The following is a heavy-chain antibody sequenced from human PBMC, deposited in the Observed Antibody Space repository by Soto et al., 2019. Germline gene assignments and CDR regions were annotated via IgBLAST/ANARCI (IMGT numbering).Heavy chain of an antibody. J-gene: IGHJ6*01. CDR1: GCSFASYW. CDR3: ARHPIVGATLYYGMDV. Sequence: XESLNISCKGSGCSFASYWISWVRQMPGKGLEWMGRIDPSDSYTNYSPSFQGHVTISADKSISTAYLQWSSLKASDTAMYYCARHPIVGATLYYGMDVWGQGTKVTVS. V-gene: IGHV5-10-1*01. CDR2: IDPSDSYT. D-gene: IGHD1-26*01.